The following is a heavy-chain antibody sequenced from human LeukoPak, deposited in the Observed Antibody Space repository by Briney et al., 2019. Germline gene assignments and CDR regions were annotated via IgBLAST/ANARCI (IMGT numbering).Heavy chain of an antibody. D-gene: IGHD3-3*01. CDR1: GYTFVSYG. J-gene: IGHJ6*02. V-gene: IGHV1-18*01. Sequence: ASVKVSCKASGYTFVSYGISWVRQAPGQGLEWMGWISAYNDNTNYAQKFQGRVTITADKSTSTAYMELSSLRSEDTAAYYCARDRNYDFPPQYYGMDVWGQGTTVTVSS. CDR2: ISAYNDNT. CDR3: ARDRNYDFPPQYYGMDV.